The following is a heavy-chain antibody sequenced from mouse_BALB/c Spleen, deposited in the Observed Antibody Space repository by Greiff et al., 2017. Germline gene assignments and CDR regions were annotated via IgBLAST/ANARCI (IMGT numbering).Heavy chain of an antibody. CDR1: GFSLTSYG. J-gene: IGHJ3*01. V-gene: IGHV2-2*02. D-gene: IGHD2-2*01. CDR3: ARNTGDGYDVGFAY. CDR2: IWSGGST. Sequence: VQRVESGPGLVQPSQSLSITCTVSGFSLTSYGVHWVRQSPGKGLEWLGVIWSGGSTDYNAAFISRLSISKDNSKSQVFFKMNSLQANDTAIYYCARNTGDGYDVGFAYWGQGTLVTVSA.